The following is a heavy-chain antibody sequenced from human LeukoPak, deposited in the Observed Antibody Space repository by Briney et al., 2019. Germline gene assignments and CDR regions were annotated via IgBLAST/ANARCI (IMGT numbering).Heavy chain of an antibody. V-gene: IGHV4-4*02. CDR3: ARGRFGGLTIFGVVTPSFDY. D-gene: IGHD3-3*01. CDR2: INHSGST. Sequence: PSGTLSLTCAVSGGSISSSNWWSWVRQPPGKGLEWIGEINHSGSTNYNPSLKSRVTISVDTSKNQFSLKLSSVTAADTAVYYCARGRFGGLTIFGVVTPSFDYWGQGTLVTVSS. J-gene: IGHJ4*02. CDR1: GGSISSSNW.